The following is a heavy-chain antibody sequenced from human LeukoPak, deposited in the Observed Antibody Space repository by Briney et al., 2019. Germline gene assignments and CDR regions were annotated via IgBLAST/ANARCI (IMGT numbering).Heavy chain of an antibody. J-gene: IGHJ4*02. CDR1: GGSISSYY. V-gene: IGHV4-59*08. D-gene: IGHD2-15*01. CDR3: ARLVAYCSGGSCYYFDF. Sequence: SSETLSLTCTVSGGSISSYYWSWIRQPPGKGLEWIGYIYYSGSTNYNPSLKSRVTISVDTSKNQFSLKLSSVTAADTAVYYCARLVAYCSGGSCYYFDFWGQGTLVTVSS. CDR2: IYYSGST.